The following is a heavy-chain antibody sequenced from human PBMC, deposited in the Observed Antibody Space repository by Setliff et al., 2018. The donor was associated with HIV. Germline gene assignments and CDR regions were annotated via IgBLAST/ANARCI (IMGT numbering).Heavy chain of an antibody. V-gene: IGHV5-51*01. D-gene: IGHD3-16*02. J-gene: IGHJ4*02. CDR3: ARLRIMITFGGVIDPYFDY. CDR2: IYPGDSGT. Sequence: GESLKISCKGSGHSFTSFWVGWVRQMPGKGLEWMGIIYPGDSGTKYSPSFRGQVTISADKSSRTVYLQWSSLKASDTAMYYCARLRIMITFGGVIDPYFDYWGQGTLVTVSS. CDR1: GHSFTSFW.